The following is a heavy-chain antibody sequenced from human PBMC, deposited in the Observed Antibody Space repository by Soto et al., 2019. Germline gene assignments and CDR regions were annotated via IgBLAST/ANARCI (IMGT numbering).Heavy chain of an antibody. CDR1: GGSISSGDYY. CDR3: VRRWYGALHGLVDV. CDR2: IYYSGST. Sequence: SETLSLTCTVSGGSISSGDYYWSWIRQPPGKGLEWIGYIYYSGSTYYNPSLKSRVTISVDTSKNQFSLKLSSVTAADTAVYYCVRRWYGALHGLVDVWTQGTTVTVSS. J-gene: IGHJ6*02. D-gene: IGHD3-10*01. V-gene: IGHV4-30-4*01.